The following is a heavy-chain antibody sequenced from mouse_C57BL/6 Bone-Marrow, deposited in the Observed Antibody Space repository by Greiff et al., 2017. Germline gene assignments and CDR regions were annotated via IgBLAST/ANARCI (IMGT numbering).Heavy chain of an antibody. V-gene: IGHV1-50*01. D-gene: IGHD2-4*01. J-gene: IGHJ2*01. CDR3: ARGDYLFDY. CDR1: GYTFTSYW. CDR2: IDPSDSYT. Sequence: QVQLQQPGAELVKPGASVKLSCKASGYTFTSYWMQWVKQRPGQGLEWIGEIDPSDSYTNYNQKFKGKATLTVDTSSSTAYVQLSSLTSEDSAVYYCARGDYLFDYWGQGTTLTVSS.